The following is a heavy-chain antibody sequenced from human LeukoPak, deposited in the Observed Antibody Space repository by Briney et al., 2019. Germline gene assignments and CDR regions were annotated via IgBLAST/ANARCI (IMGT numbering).Heavy chain of an antibody. CDR2: ISGLSSYT. CDR1: GFTFSDYD. D-gene: IGHD3-16*01. V-gene: IGHV3-21*01. CDR3: GRAFPPLRTSSAGDL. Sequence: GGSLRLSCSASGFTFSDYDMNWVRQAPGQGLEWVSSISGLSSYTYYGESVKGRFSISRDNAKNSLYLQMNSLGAEDTATYYCGRAFPPLRTSSAGDLWGQGILVTVSS. J-gene: IGHJ4*02.